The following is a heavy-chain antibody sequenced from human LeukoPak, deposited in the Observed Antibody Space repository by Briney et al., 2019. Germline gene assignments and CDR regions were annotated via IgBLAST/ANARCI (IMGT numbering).Heavy chain of an antibody. CDR2: TYYRSKWYN. J-gene: IGHJ6*02. D-gene: IGHD5-24*01. Sequence: PSQTLSLTCAISGDSVSSNSAAWNWIRQSPSRGLEWLGRTYYRSKWYNDYAVSVKSRITIDPDTSKNQFSLQLNSVTPEDTAVYYCARSQRWLQPNLYYYYYGMDVWGQGTTVTVSS. CDR1: GDSVSSNSAA. V-gene: IGHV6-1*01. CDR3: ARSQRWLQPNLYYYYYGMDV.